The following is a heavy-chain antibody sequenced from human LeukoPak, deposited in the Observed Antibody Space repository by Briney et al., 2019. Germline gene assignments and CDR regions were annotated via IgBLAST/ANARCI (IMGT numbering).Heavy chain of an antibody. J-gene: IGHJ4*02. CDR3: ARGRYYYDSSGYKDLDY. Sequence: ASVTVSCKASGYTFTSYDINWVRQAPGQGLEGMGWMNPNSGNTGYAQKFQGRVTMTRNTSISTAYMELSSLRSEDTAVYYCARGRYYYDSSGYKDLDYWGQGTLVTVSP. CDR2: MNPNSGNT. D-gene: IGHD3-22*01. CDR1: GYTFTSYD. V-gene: IGHV1-8*01.